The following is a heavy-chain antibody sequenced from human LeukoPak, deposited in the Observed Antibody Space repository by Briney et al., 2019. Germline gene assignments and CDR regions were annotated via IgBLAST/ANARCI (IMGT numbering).Heavy chain of an antibody. J-gene: IGHJ1*01. CDR2: IDPSDSYT. Sequence: GESLKISRKGSGYSFTSYWISWLRQMPGKGLEWMVNIDPSDSYTNYSPSFRGHVTISADKSIATAYLQWSGLKASDTAMYYCARELTVENFQHWGQGTLVTVSS. V-gene: IGHV5-10-1*01. CDR1: GYSFTSYW. D-gene: IGHD4-17*01. CDR3: ARELTVENFQH.